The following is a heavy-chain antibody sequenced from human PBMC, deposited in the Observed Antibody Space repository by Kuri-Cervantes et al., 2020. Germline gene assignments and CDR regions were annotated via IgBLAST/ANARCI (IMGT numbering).Heavy chain of an antibody. D-gene: IGHD5-18*01. Sequence: LSLTCAASGFPFSNYAMNWVSQAPGKGLEWVSVISGSGGSTYYADSVKGRFTISRDNSKNTVYLQMNSLRAEDTAVYYCAKGFSYDYIDYWGQGTLVTVSS. CDR1: GFPFSNYA. CDR2: ISGSGGST. CDR3: AKGFSYDYIDY. J-gene: IGHJ4*02. V-gene: IGHV3-23*01.